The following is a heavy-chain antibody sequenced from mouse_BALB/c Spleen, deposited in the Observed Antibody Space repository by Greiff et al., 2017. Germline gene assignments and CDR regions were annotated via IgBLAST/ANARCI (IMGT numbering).Heavy chain of an antibody. CDR2: IYPGDGDT. Sequence: QVQLQQSGAELARPGASVKLSCKASGYTFTSYWMQWVKQRPGQGLEWIGAIYPGDGDTRYTQKFKGKATLTADKSSSTAYMQLSSLASEDSAVYYCARCLYYDYDGGCAYWGQGTLVTVSA. D-gene: IGHD2-4*01. V-gene: IGHV1-87*01. CDR3: ARCLYYDYDGGCAY. CDR1: GYTFTSYW. J-gene: IGHJ3*01.